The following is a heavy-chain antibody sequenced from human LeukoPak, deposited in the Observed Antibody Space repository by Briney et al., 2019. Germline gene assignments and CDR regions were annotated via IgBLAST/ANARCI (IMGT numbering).Heavy chain of an antibody. CDR3: TTHSIFGVVTYAFHL. V-gene: IGHV1-24*01. D-gene: IGHD3-3*01. Sequence: ASVKVSCKLSGYTGFELSMNRARHAPGKGLEWMGGFVPEDARTIHAQKFQGRVTMTEDTSTDTAYMELSSLTSEDTAVYYCTTHSIFGVVTYAFHLWGRGTLVTVSS. CDR2: FVPEDART. J-gene: IGHJ3*01. CDR1: GYTGFELS.